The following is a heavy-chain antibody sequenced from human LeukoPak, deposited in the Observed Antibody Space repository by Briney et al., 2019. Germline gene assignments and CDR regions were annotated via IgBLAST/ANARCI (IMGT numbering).Heavy chain of an antibody. CDR1: GYTLTELS. Sequence: ASVKVSCKVSGYTLTELSMHWVRQAPGQGLEWMGWINPNSGGTNYAQKFQGRVTMTRDTSISTAYMELSRLRSDDTAVYYCARAMVRGVKVDYWGQGTLVTVPS. J-gene: IGHJ4*02. CDR3: ARAMVRGVKVDY. D-gene: IGHD3-10*01. V-gene: IGHV1-2*02. CDR2: INPNSGGT.